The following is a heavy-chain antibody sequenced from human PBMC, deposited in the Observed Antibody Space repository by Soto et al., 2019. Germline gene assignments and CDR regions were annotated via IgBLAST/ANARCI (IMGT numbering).Heavy chain of an antibody. CDR3: ARDFLNVVPAAIPFDY. CDR2: TYYRSKWYN. CDR1: GDSVSSNSAA. Sequence: SQTLSLTCAISGDSVSSNSAAWNWIRQSTSRSLEWLGRTYYRSKWYNDYAISVKSRITINPDTSKNQFSLQLNSVTPEDTAVYYCARDFLNVVPAAIPFDYWGQGTLVTVSS. V-gene: IGHV6-1*01. J-gene: IGHJ4*02. D-gene: IGHD2-2*02.